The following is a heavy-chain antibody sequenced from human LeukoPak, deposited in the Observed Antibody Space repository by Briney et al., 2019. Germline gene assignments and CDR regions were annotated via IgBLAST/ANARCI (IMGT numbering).Heavy chain of an antibody. CDR3: ARVGVPAAMRTWFDP. V-gene: IGHV4-4*02. Sequence: LETLSLTCAVSGGSISSSNWWSWVRQPPGKGLEWIGEIYHSGSTNYNPSLKSRVTISVDKSKNQFSLKLSSVTAADTAVYYCARVGVPAAMRTWFDPWGQGTLVTVSS. J-gene: IGHJ5*02. CDR2: IYHSGST. D-gene: IGHD2-2*01. CDR1: GGSISSSNW.